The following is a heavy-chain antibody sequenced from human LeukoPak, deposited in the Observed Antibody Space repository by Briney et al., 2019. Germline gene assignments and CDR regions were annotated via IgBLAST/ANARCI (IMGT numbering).Heavy chain of an antibody. J-gene: IGHJ4*02. V-gene: IGHV1-2*02. CDR2: INPNSGGT. CDR3: ARGGPLVIIPGGPDY. D-gene: IGHD3/OR15-3a*01. CDR1: GYTFTGYY. Sequence: ASVKVSCKASGYTFTGYYMHWVRQAPGQGLEWMGWINPNSGGTNYAQKFQGRVTMTRDTSISTAYMELSRLRSDDTAVYYCARGGPLVIIPGGPDYWGQGTLVTVSS.